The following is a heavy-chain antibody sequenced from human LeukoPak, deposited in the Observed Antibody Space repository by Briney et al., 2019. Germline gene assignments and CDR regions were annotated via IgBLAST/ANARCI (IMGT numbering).Heavy chain of an antibody. J-gene: IGHJ5*02. V-gene: IGHV3-33*01. CDR3: ARDLYNRRFDP. D-gene: IGHD1-14*01. Sequence: PGRSLRLSCAASGFMFTIYGMHWVRQAPGKGLEWVAFIWFDGSNKYYADSVKGRFTISRDNSKSTVDLQMNSLRAEDTAVYYCARDLYNRRFDPWGQGTLVTVSS. CDR2: IWFDGSNK. CDR1: GFMFTIYG.